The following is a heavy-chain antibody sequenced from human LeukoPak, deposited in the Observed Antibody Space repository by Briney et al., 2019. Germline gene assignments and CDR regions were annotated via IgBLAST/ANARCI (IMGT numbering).Heavy chain of an antibody. V-gene: IGHV4-39*01. CDR1: GGSISSSSYY. Sequence: PSETLSLTCTVSGGSISSSSYYWGWIRQPPGKGLEWIGSIYYSGSTYYNPSLKSRVTISVDTSKNQFSLKLSSVTAADTAVYYCARLGRIGSSGLLIDYWGQGTLVTVSS. CDR2: IYYSGST. J-gene: IGHJ4*02. D-gene: IGHD6-19*01. CDR3: ARLGRIGSSGLLIDY.